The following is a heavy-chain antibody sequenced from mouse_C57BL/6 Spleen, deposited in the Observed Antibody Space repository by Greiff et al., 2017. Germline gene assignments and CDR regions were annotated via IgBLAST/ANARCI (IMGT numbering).Heavy chain of an antibody. Sequence: QVQLQQSGAELVKPGASVKLSCKASGYTFTSYWMQWVKQRPGQGLEWIGEIDPSDSYTNYNQKFKGKATLTVDTSSSTAYMQLSSLTSEDSAVYYCAYGSRTWGYFDVWGTGTTVTVSS. CDR2: IDPSDSYT. D-gene: IGHD1-1*01. V-gene: IGHV1-50*01. J-gene: IGHJ1*03. CDR1: GYTFTSYW. CDR3: AYGSRTWGYFDV.